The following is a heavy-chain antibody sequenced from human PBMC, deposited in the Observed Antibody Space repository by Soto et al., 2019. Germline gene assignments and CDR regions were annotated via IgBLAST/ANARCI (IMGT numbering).Heavy chain of an antibody. J-gene: IGHJ4*02. Sequence: GGSLRLSCAVSGFTFADYAVHWVRQSAGKGLEWVSFINADGSEKYYADSVRGRFTSSRDNSKDSFYLQMNSLRLEDTAMYYCAKAKFYYDSSPYDSWGQGTLVTVSS. V-gene: IGHV3-43D*04. CDR2: INADGSEK. CDR1: GFTFADYA. D-gene: IGHD3-22*01. CDR3: AKAKFYYDSSPYDS.